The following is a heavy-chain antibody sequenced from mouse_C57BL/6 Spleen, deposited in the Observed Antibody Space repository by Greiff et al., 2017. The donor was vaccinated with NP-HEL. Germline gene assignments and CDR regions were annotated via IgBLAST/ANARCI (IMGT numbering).Heavy chain of an antibody. CDR1: GYTFTSYW. CDR2: INPSSGYT. Sequence: QVQLKESGAELAKPGASVKLSCKASGYTFTSYWMHWVKQRPGQGLEWIGYINPSSGYTKYNQKFKDKATLTADKSSSTAYMQLSSLTYEDAAVYYCARTDSNSAWFAYWGQGTLVTVSA. J-gene: IGHJ3*01. D-gene: IGHD2-5*01. CDR3: ARTDSNSAWFAY. V-gene: IGHV1-7*01.